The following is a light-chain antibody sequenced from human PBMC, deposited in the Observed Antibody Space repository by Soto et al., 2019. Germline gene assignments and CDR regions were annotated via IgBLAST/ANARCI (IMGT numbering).Light chain of an antibody. V-gene: IGKV1-12*01. CDR2: AVS. CDR3: QQDNSMPLT. Sequence: DIQMTQSPSSVSASVGDRVTITCRASQDISNWLAWYQQKPGEAPKLLIYAVSTLQGGVPSRFSGSGSVTDFTLTINSLQPEDFATYYCQQDNSMPLTFGGGTTVEIK. J-gene: IGKJ4*01. CDR1: QDISNW.